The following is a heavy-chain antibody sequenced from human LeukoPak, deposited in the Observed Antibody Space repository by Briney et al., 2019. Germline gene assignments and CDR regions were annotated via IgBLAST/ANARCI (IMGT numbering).Heavy chain of an antibody. CDR2: IYPGDSDT. Sequence: GESLKISCKGSGYRFTSYWIGWVRQMPGKGLEWMGIIYPGDSDTRYSPSFQGQVTISADKSISTAYLQWSSLKASDTAMYYWARFLGDYDSPFDPWGQGTLVTVSS. CDR3: ARFLGDYDSPFDP. V-gene: IGHV5-51*01. CDR1: GYRFTSYW. J-gene: IGHJ5*02. D-gene: IGHD3-3*01.